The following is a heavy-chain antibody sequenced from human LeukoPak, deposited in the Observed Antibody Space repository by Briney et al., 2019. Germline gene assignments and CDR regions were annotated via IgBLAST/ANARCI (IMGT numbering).Heavy chain of an antibody. CDR2: INPNSGGT. CDR3: ARDLRVVPAAPYTFYYYYGMDV. CDR1: GYTFPNYH. Sequence: ASMKVSCKASGYTFPNYHIHWVRQAPGQGLEWMGRINPNSGGTNYAQKFQGRVTMTRDTSISTAYMELSRLRSDDTAVYYCARDLRVVPAAPYTFYYYYGMDVWGQGTTVTVSS. V-gene: IGHV1-2*06. D-gene: IGHD2-2*01. J-gene: IGHJ6*02.